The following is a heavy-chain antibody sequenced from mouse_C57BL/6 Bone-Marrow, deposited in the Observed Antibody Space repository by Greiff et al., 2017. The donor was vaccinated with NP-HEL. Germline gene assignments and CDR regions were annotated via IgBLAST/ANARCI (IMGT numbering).Heavy chain of an antibody. V-gene: IGHV1-74*01. D-gene: IGHD2-5*01. J-gene: IGHJ2*01. CDR3: AISGAYSNYEVDYYFDY. CDR1: GYTFTSYW. Sequence: QVQLKQPGAELVKPGASVKVSCKASGYTFTSYWMHWVKQRPGQGLEWIGRIHPSDSDTNYNQKFKGKATLTVDKSSSTAYMQLSSLTSEDSAVYYCAISGAYSNYEVDYYFDYWGQGTTLTVSS. CDR2: IHPSDSDT.